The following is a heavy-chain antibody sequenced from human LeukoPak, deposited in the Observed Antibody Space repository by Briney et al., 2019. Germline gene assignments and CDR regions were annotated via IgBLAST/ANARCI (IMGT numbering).Heavy chain of an antibody. V-gene: IGHV3-74*01. CDR3: ARDKEAVWFSGRSGGPGDY. Sequence: GGSLRLSCAASGFAFSNYWMHWVRQAPGKGLVWVSRINSDGINTSYADSVKGRFTISRDNAKNTLNLQMNSLRAEDTAVYYCARDKEAVWFSGRSGGPGDYWGQGTLVTVSS. J-gene: IGHJ4*02. CDR2: INSDGINT. CDR1: GFAFSNYW. D-gene: IGHD3-16*01.